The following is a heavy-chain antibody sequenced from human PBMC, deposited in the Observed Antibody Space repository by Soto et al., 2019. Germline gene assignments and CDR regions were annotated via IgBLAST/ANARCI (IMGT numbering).Heavy chain of an antibody. CDR1: GFTLSTYW. Sequence: GGSLRLSCETSGFTLSTYWMHWVRQVPGKGLVWVSRVNTDGSSTTYADSVKGRFTISRDNAKNTLYLQMNSLRAEDTAVYYCVRDKDNHGQAVFNFWGQVHLVTVSS. J-gene: IGHJ4*02. V-gene: IGHV3-74*03. D-gene: IGHD1-20*01. CDR2: VNTDGSST. CDR3: VRDKDNHGQAVFNF.